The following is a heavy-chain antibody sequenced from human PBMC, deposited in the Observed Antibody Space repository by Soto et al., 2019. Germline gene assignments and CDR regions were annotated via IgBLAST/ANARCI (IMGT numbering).Heavy chain of an antibody. CDR2: IYYSGSS. D-gene: IGHD3-9*01. CDR3: ARDHELRYLDWLYYHALDV. J-gene: IGHJ6*02. CDR1: GDSISSYY. Sequence: PSETLSLTCTVSGDSISSYYWNWIRQPPGKGLEWIGYIYYSGSSNYNPSLKSRVTISIDTSKNQFSLKLTSVTAADSAMYYCARDHELRYLDWLYYHALDVWGQGNTVTVSS. V-gene: IGHV4-59*12.